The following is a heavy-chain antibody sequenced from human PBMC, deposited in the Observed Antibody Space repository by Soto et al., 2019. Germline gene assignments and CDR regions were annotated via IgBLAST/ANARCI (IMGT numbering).Heavy chain of an antibody. D-gene: IGHD2-15*01. J-gene: IGHJ4*02. CDR2: TYYSGYT. V-gene: IGHV4-30-4*01. CDR3: ARSAADVAFDC. Sequence: QVQLQESGPGLVKPSQTLSLTCTVSGDSFSSGDYKWSWIRQPPGKGLEWIGYTYYSGYTYNNPSLKRRLTMSVDPSTNQFSLKLSSVTAADTAVYYCARSAADVAFDCWGQGTLVTVS. CDR1: GDSFSSGDYK.